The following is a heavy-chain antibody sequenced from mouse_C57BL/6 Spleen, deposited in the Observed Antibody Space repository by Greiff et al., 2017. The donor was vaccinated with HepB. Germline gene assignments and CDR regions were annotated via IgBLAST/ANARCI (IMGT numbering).Heavy chain of an antibody. Sequence: QVQLKESGPELVKPGASVKISCKASGYAFSSSWMNWVKQRPGKGLEWIGRIYPGDGDTNYNGKFKGKATLTADKSSSTAYMQLSSLTSEDSAVYFCARSWDCAYWGQGTLVTVSA. D-gene: IGHD4-1*01. CDR2: IYPGDGDT. CDR1: GYAFSSSW. J-gene: IGHJ3*01. V-gene: IGHV1-82*01. CDR3: ARSWDCAY.